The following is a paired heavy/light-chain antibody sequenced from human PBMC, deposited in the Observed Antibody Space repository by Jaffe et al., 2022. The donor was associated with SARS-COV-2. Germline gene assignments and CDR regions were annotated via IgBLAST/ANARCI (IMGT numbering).Heavy chain of an antibody. V-gene: IGHV4-61*02. CDR3: ARSSVGSGFT. D-gene: IGHD3-10*01. J-gene: IGHJ5*02. CDR1: GVSISSGSYH. CDR2: IDTSET. Sequence: QVQLQESGPGLVKPSQTLSLTCTVSGVSISSGSYHWTWIRQPAGKGLEWIGRIDTSETKYNPSLKSRVTMSVDTSKNQFSLRLSSVTAADTAVYYCARSSVGSGFTWGQGTLVTVSS.
Light chain of an antibody. J-gene: IGLJ2*01. V-gene: IGLV1-47*01. CDR3: AAWDDSLSGYVV. Sequence: QSVLTQPPSASGTPGQRVTISCSGGSSNIGSNSVYWYQQLPRTAPKLLLYMNDQRPSGVPDRFSGSKSGTSASLAISGLRSEDEADYYCAAWDDSLSGYVVFGGGTKLTVL. CDR2: MND. CDR1: SSNIGSNS.